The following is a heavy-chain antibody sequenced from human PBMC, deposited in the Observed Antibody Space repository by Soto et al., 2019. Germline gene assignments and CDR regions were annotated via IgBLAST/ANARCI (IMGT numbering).Heavy chain of an antibody. CDR2: IYYSGST. V-gene: IGHV4-59*08. CDR3: ARLGGSYAVPHFDY. Sequence: PSETLSLTCTVSGGSISSYYWSWIRQPPGKGLEWIGYIYYSGSTNYNPSLKSRVTISVDTSKNQFSLKLSSVTAADTAVYSCARLGGSYAVPHFDYWGQGTLVTVSS. CDR1: GGSISSYY. D-gene: IGHD1-26*01. J-gene: IGHJ4*02.